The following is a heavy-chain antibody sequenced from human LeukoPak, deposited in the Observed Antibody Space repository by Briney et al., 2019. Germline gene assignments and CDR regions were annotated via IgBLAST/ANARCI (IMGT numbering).Heavy chain of an antibody. V-gene: IGHV1-18*01. D-gene: IGHD6-13*01. CDR2: ISAYNGNK. CDR3: AREEGAPIAAANI. CDR1: GYTFTSYT. J-gene: IGHJ3*02. Sequence: ASVKVSCKASGYTFTSYTISGVRQAPGQGRDWMGWISAYNGNKNYAQKLQGRVTMTTDTSTSTAYMEMGSVRSNDTAVYYCAREEGAPIAAANIWGLGTMVTVSS.